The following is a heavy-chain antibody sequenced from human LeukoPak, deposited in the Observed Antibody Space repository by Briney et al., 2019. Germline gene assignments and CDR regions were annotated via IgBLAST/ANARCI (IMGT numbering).Heavy chain of an antibody. D-gene: IGHD4-17*01. V-gene: IGHV4-4*07. CDR3: ARDGEVGPPTVTPIEYFQH. Sequence: PSEXLSLICTVYGGSISSYYWSWLRQPAGKGLEWIGRIYTSGSTNYNPSLKSRGTMSVDTSKNQFSLKLSSVTAADTAVYYCARDGEVGPPTVTPIEYFQHWGQGTLVTVSS. CDR2: IYTSGST. CDR1: GGSISSYY. J-gene: IGHJ1*01.